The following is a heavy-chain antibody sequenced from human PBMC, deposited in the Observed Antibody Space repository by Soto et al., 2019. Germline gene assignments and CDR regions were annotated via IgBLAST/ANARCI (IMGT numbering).Heavy chain of an antibody. CDR2: FYYSEST. D-gene: IGHD3-3*01. CDR3: ATITIFGVVPNYFDY. CDR1: GGSISSSSFY. Sequence: SETLSLTCAGSGGSISSSSFYWGWIRQPPGKGLEWIGSFYYSESTYYNPSLKSRVIISVDTSKNQFSLKLSSVTAADTAVYYCATITIFGVVPNYFDYWGQGTLVTVS. V-gene: IGHV4-39*01. J-gene: IGHJ4*02.